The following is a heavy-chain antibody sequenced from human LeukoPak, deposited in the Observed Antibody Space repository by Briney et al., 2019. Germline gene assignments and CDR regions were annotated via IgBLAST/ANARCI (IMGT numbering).Heavy chain of an antibody. CDR1: GGSISSYY. D-gene: IGHD6-19*01. CDR2: IYYSGST. Sequence: SETLSLTCTVSGGSISSYYWSWIRQPPGKGLEWIGYIYYSGSTSYNPSLKSRVTMSVDTSKNQFSLKLGSEIAADTAVYYCARTVAGYYFDYWGQGTLVTVSS. CDR3: ARTVAGYYFDY. V-gene: IGHV4-59*01. J-gene: IGHJ4*02.